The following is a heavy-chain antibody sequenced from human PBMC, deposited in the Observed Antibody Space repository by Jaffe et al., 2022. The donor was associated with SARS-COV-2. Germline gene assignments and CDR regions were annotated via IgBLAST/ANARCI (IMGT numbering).Heavy chain of an antibody. Sequence: EVQLVESGGGLVQPGGSLRLSCAASGFTFSSYWMSWVRQAPGKGLEWVANIKQDGSEKYYVDSVKGRFTISRDNAKNSLYLQMNSLRAEDTAVYYCARAVVVVVVAAHPNWFDPWGQGTLVTVSS. CDR1: GFTFSSYW. CDR3: ARAVVVVVVAAHPNWFDP. D-gene: IGHD2-15*01. V-gene: IGHV3-7*01. CDR2: IKQDGSEK. J-gene: IGHJ5*02.